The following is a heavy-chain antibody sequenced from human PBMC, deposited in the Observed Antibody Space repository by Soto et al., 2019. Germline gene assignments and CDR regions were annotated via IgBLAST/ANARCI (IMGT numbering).Heavy chain of an antibody. J-gene: IGHJ4*01. Sequence: ETLSLTCTVSSGSISTYYWSWIRQPPGKGLEWVANIKQDGSEKYYVDSVKGRFTISRDNAKNLLYLQMNSLRAEDTAIYYCAKDSHWAIISPTHDYWGHGTLVTVSS. CDR2: IKQDGSEK. V-gene: IGHV3-7*03. CDR1: SGSISTYY. D-gene: IGHD2-2*01. CDR3: AKDSHWAIISPTHDY.